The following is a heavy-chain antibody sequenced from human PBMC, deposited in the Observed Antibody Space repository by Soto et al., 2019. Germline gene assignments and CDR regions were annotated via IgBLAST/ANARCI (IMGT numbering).Heavy chain of an antibody. CDR2: ISSSSRYI. CDR3: ARSVRVREYSNYLLSHYYGMDV. Sequence: GGSLRLSCAASGFNFSSYTMNRVRQAPGKGLEWVSSISSSSRYIYYADSVKGRFTISRDDAKNSLSLQMNSLRAEDTAVYYCARSVRVREYSNYLLSHYYGMDVWGQGTTVTVSS. V-gene: IGHV3-21*01. J-gene: IGHJ6*02. D-gene: IGHD4-4*01. CDR1: GFNFSSYT.